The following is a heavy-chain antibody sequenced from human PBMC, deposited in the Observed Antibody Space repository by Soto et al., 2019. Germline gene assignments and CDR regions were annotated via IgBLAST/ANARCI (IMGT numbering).Heavy chain of an antibody. CDR3: ASHRRETGTLAQPLDY. D-gene: IGHD1-1*01. CDR2: IYYGGYT. J-gene: IGHJ4*02. CDR1: GGYVSSSSFY. Sequence: QLQLKESCPGLVKPSETLSLTFTVSGGYVSSSSFYWGWVRQPPGKGLEWIGSIYYGGYTYYIPSLKSRVTMSVDTSTTQLSLNLNTVTAADTALYFCASHRRETGTLAQPLDYWGQGTLVTVSS. V-gene: IGHV4-39*01.